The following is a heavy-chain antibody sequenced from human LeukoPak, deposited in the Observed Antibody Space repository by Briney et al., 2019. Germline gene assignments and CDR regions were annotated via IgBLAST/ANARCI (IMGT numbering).Heavy chain of an antibody. Sequence: PGGSLRLSCAASGFTFSSYAMSWVRQAPGKGLEWVSAISGSGGSTYYADSVKGRFTISRDNSKNTLYLQMNSLRAGDTAVYYCARHIVVVPAAMTDWGQGTLVTVSS. J-gene: IGHJ4*02. V-gene: IGHV3-23*01. CDR3: ARHIVVVPAAMTD. D-gene: IGHD2-2*01. CDR2: ISGSGGST. CDR1: GFTFSSYA.